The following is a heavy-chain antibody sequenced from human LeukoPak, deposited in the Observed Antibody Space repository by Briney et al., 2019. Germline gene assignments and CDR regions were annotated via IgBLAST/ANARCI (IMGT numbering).Heavy chain of an antibody. CDR1: GFTFSSYS. CDR3: AREARTMTYAFDI. V-gene: IGHV3-48*04. D-gene: IGHD3-22*01. CDR2: ISSSSSTI. J-gene: IGHJ3*02. Sequence: GGSLRLSCAASGFTFSSYSMNWVRQAPGKGLEWVSYISSSSSTIYYADSVKGRFTISRDNAKNSLYLQMNSLRAEDTAVYYCAREARTMTYAFDIWGQGTMVTVSS.